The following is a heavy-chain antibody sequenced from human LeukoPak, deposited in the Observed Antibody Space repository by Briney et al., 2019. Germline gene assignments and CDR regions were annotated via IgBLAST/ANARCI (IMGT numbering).Heavy chain of an antibody. V-gene: IGHV1-2*02. CDR1: GYTFTGYY. CDR2: INPNSGGT. CDR3: ARDKLPVVVVAATHYYYYGMDV. D-gene: IGHD2-15*01. Sequence: ASVKVSCKASGYTFTGYYMHWVRQAPGQGLEWMGWINPNSGGTSYAQKFQGRVTMTRDTSISTAYMELSRLRSDDTAVYYCARDKLPVVVVAATHYYYYGMDVWGQGTTVTVSS. J-gene: IGHJ6*02.